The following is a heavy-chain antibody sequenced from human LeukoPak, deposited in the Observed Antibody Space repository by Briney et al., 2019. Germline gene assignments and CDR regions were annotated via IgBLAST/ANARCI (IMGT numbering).Heavy chain of an antibody. CDR3: ARGRRLLWGGNWFDP. Sequence: SETLTLTCAVYGWSFRGYYWSWIRQPPGKGLEWIGEINHSGSTNYNPSLKSRVTISVDTSKNQFSLKLSSVTAADTAVYYCARGRRLLWGGNWFDPWGQGTLVTVSS. J-gene: IGHJ5*02. D-gene: IGHD2-2*01. CDR1: GWSFRGYY. V-gene: IGHV4-34*01. CDR2: INHSGST.